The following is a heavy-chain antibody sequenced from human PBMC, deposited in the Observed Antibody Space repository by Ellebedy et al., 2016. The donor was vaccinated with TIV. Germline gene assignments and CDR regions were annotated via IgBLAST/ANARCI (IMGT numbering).Heavy chain of an antibody. D-gene: IGHD3-10*01. CDR2: IYPGDSDT. CDR3: ARLSILWFGGNDAFDI. J-gene: IGHJ3*02. Sequence: ASVKVSCKGSGYSFTSYWISWVRQMPGKGLEWMGIIYPGDSDTRYSPSFQGQATISADKSISTAYLQWSSLKASDTAMYYCARLSILWFGGNDAFDIWGQGTMVTVSS. CDR1: GYSFTSYW. V-gene: IGHV5-51*01.